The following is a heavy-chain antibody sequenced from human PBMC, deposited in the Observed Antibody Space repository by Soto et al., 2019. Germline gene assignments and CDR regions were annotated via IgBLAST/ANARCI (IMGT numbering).Heavy chain of an antibody. J-gene: IGHJ5*02. V-gene: IGHV1-18*04. CDR3: ATSYDTGFDP. CDR2: IKVDSGYT. D-gene: IGHD3-9*01. CDR1: GYPFIKYG. Sequence: QLQLVQSAAEVKKPGASVRVSCKAYGYPFIKYGISWIRQAPEQGLEWMGWIKVDSGYTNYAQKFQGRVTMTADTSSDTAFMERRILRLDATAVYFCATSYDTGFDPWGQGTLVSVSS.